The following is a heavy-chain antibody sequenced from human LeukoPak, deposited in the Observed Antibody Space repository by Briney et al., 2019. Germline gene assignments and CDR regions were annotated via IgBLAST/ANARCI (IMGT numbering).Heavy chain of an antibody. CDR2: ISWNSVSI. Sequence: GGSLRLSCAASGFTFDDFAMHWVRQAPGKGLEWVSGISWNSVSIGYADSVKGRFTISRDNAKNSLYLQMNSLRAEDTALYYCVKDRTAVAGTSLDHWGQGTLVTVSS. CDR3: VKDRTAVAGTSLDH. V-gene: IGHV3-9*01. CDR1: GFTFDDFA. J-gene: IGHJ4*02. D-gene: IGHD6-19*01.